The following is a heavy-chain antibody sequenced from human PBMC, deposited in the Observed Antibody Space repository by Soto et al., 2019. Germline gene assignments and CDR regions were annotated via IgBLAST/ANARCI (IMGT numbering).Heavy chain of an antibody. J-gene: IGHJ4*02. D-gene: IGHD3-22*01. CDR2: ISYDGSNK. Sequence: SLRLSCAASGFTFSSYGMHWVRQAPGKGLEWVAVISYDGSNKYYADSVKGRFTISRDNSKNTLYLQMNSLRAEDTAVYYCAKDYDPNSSGYSVPAYWGQGTLVTVSS. CDR3: AKDYDPNSSGYSVPAY. CDR1: GFTFSSYG. V-gene: IGHV3-30*18.